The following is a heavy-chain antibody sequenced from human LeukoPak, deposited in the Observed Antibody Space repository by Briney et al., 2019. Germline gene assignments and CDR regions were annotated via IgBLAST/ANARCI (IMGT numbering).Heavy chain of an antibody. CDR1: GFSFSSYT. Sequence: YPGGSLRLSCAASGFSFSSYTMSWVRQAPGKGLEWVSAISSTSGNTYFADSVKGRFTISRDNSKNTLYLHMNSLRAEDTAIHYCAKKGGLSLKGTDSNSYSNTNAFGMWGQGTMVTVSS. D-gene: IGHD3-22*01. CDR2: ISSTSGNT. J-gene: IGHJ3*02. CDR3: AKKGGLSLKGTDSNSYSNTNAFGM. V-gene: IGHV3-23*01.